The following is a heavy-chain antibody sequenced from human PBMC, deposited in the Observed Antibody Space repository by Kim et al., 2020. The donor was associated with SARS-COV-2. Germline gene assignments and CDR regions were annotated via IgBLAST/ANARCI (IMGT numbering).Heavy chain of an antibody. CDR3: ARGGVTGSLLDY. V-gene: IGHV3-74*03. Sequence: GGSLRLSCAASGFTFSSFWMHWVRQAPGKGLVWVSRINSAGTTKTYADSVKGRFTISRDNARNTLSLQMNSLRDEDTAVYYCARGGVTGSLLDYYG. CDR2: INSAGTTK. J-gene: IGHJ4*01. CDR1: GFTFSSFW. D-gene: IGHD1-1*01.